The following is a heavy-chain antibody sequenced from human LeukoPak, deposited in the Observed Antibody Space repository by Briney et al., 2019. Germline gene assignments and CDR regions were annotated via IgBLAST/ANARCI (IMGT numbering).Heavy chain of an antibody. CDR1: GGTFSSYA. D-gene: IGHD3-10*01. CDR2: IIPILGIA. CDR3: ARDLVSGYYGSVYGMDV. J-gene: IGHJ6*02. V-gene: IGHV1-69*04. Sequence: SVKVSCKASGGTFSSYAISWVRQAPGQGLEWMGRIIPILGIANYAQKFQGSVTITADKSTSTAYMELSSLRSEDTAVYYCARDLVSGYYGSVYGMDVWGQGTTVTVSS.